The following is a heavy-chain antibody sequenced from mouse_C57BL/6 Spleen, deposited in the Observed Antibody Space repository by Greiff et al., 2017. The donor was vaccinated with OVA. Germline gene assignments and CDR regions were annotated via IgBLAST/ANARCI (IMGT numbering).Heavy chain of an antibody. D-gene: IGHD1-1*01. Sequence: QVQLQQPGAKLVKPGASVKLSCKASGYTFTSYWMHWVKQRPGQGLEWIGMIHPNSGSTNYNEKFKSKATLTVDKASSTAYMQLSSLTSEDSAVYYCASITTVVAGDYWGQGTTLTVSS. CDR1: GYTFTSYW. J-gene: IGHJ2*01. V-gene: IGHV1-64*01. CDR2: IHPNSGST. CDR3: ASITTVVAGDY.